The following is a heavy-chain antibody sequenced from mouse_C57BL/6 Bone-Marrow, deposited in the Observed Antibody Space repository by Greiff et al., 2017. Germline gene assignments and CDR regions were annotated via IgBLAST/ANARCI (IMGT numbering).Heavy chain of an antibody. CDR1: GYSFTGYY. CDR3: ARPITTEALDY. Sequence: EVQLQQSGPELVKPGASVKISCKASGYSFTGYYMNWVKQSPEKSLEWIGEINPSTGGTTYNQKFKAKATLTVDKSSSTAYMQLKSLTSEDSAVYYCARPITTEALDYWGQGTTLTVSS. D-gene: IGHD1-1*01. J-gene: IGHJ2*01. CDR2: INPSTGGT. V-gene: IGHV1-42*01.